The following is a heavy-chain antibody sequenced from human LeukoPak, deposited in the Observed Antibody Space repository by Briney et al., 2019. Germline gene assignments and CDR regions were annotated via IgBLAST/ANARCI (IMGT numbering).Heavy chain of an antibody. CDR1: GFTFSSYS. J-gene: IGHJ4*02. D-gene: IGHD3-22*01. Sequence: GGSLRLSCAASGFTFSSYSMNWVRQAPGKGLEWVSSISSSSSYIYYADSAKGRFTISRDNAKNSLYLQMNSLRAEDTAVYYCAREPKTYYYDSSGYYALDYWGQGTLVTVSS. CDR2: ISSSSSYI. CDR3: AREPKTYYYDSSGYYALDY. V-gene: IGHV3-21*01.